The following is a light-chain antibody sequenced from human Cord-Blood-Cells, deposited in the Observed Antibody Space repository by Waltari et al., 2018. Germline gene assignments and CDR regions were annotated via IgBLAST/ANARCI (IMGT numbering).Light chain of an antibody. CDR2: DVS. CDR1: SSDVGGYNY. CDR3: CSYAGSNWV. Sequence: QSALTQPRSVSGSPGQSVTISCTGTSSDVGGYNYVSWYQRHPGKAPKLMIYDVSKRPSGVPDRFSGSKSGNTASLTISGLQAEDEADYYCCSYAGSNWVFGGGTKLTVL. J-gene: IGLJ3*02. V-gene: IGLV2-11*01.